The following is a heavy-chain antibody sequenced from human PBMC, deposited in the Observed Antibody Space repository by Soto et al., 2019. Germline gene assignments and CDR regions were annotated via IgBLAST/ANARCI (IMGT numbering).Heavy chain of an antibody. J-gene: IGHJ4*02. V-gene: IGHV1-69*01. CDR2: IIPVFDTV. Sequence: QEQLVQSGAEVKKSGSSVKVSCKDTGGLFSSYAVSWVRQAPGQGLEWMGGIIPVFDTVYYAQKFQGRVTITADESTKTAYMELSSLRSEDTAMYYCERGGSGYVWFYDFWGQGTLVTVSS. CDR3: ERGGSGYVWFYDF. D-gene: IGHD3-22*01. CDR1: GGLFSSYA.